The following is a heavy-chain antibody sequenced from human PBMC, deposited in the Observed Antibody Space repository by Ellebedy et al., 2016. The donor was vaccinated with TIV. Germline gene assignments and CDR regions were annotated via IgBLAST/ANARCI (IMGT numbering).Heavy chain of an antibody. CDR2: IYYSGST. CDR1: GGSISSSSYY. D-gene: IGHD1-7*01. Sequence: SETLSLTCTVSGGSISSSSYYWGWIRQPPGKGLEWIGSIYYSGSTYYNPSLKSRVTISVDTSKNQFSLKLSSVTAADTAVYYCARGRTTTPITRRAYFDYWGQGTLVTVSS. J-gene: IGHJ4*02. CDR3: ARGRTTTPITRRAYFDY. V-gene: IGHV4-39*01.